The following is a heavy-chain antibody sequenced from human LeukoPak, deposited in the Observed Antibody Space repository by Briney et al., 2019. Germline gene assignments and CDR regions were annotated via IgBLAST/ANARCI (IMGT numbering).Heavy chain of an antibody. D-gene: IGHD6-19*01. CDR1: GFTVSSNY. J-gene: IGHJ2*01. V-gene: IGHV3-53*01. CDR3: VGGPGWVFDL. CDR2: IYSGGST. Sequence: GGSLRLSCAASGFTVSSNYMSWVRQAPGKGLEWVSVIYSGGSTYYADSVKGRFTISRDNAKNSVYLQMNGLKAEDTAVYHCVGGPGWVFDLWGRGTLVTVSS.